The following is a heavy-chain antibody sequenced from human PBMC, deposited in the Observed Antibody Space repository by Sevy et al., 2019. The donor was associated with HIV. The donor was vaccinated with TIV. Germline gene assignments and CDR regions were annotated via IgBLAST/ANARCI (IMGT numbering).Heavy chain of an antibody. CDR2: SNHSGST. CDR1: GGSFSGYY. V-gene: IGHV4-34*01. CDR3: ARGRSGSYAY. J-gene: IGHJ4*02. D-gene: IGHD1-26*01. Sequence: SETLSLTCAVYGGSFSGYYWSWIRRPPGKGLEWIGESNHSGSTNYNPSLKSRVTISVDTSKNQFSLKLSSVTAADTAVYYCARGRSGSYAYWGQGTLVTVSS.